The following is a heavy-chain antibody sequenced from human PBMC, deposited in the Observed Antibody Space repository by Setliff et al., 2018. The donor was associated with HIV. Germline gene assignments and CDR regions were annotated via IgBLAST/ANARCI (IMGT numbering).Heavy chain of an antibody. J-gene: IGHJ3*02. Sequence: SETLSLTCIVSGGSISNYYWWTWVRQPPGKGLEWIGEIYHSGTTDYTPSLKSRVTMSLDQAKKQLPLRLSYVTAADTAVYYCARGRQIGIEGAGAFDIWGPGTVVTVSS. V-gene: IGHV4-4*02. CDR2: IYHSGTT. CDR3: ARGRQIGIEGAGAFDI. D-gene: IGHD1-26*01. CDR1: GGSISNYYW.